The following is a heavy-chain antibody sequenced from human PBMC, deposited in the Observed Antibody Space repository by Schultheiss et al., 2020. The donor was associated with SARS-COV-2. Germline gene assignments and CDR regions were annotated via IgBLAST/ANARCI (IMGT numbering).Heavy chain of an antibody. Sequence: SQTLSLTCTVSGGSISSSSYYWGWIRQPPGKGLEWIGSIYYSGSAYYNPSLKSRVTISVDTSKNQLSLKLSSVTAADTAVYYCALAPGHYGSGSYGYWGQGTLVTVSS. CDR1: GGSISSSSYY. CDR3: ALAPGHYGSGSYGY. J-gene: IGHJ4*02. V-gene: IGHV4-39*01. D-gene: IGHD3-10*01. CDR2: IYYSGSA.